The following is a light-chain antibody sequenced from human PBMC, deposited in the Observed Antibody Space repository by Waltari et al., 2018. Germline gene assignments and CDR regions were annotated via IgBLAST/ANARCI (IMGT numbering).Light chain of an antibody. V-gene: IGKV1-5*03. CDR2: KTS. Sequence: IQMTQSPSSLSASVGDGFTITCRASQDISSWLAWYQQKPGKAPNLLIYKTSNLQSGVPSRFSGSGSGTEFTLTISSLQPEDFATYYCQQYKSSPVSFGQGTKLEI. CDR1: QDISSW. J-gene: IGKJ2*03. CDR3: QQYKSSPVS.